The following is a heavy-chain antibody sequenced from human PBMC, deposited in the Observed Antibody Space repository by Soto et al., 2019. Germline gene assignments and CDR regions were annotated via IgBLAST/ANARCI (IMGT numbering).Heavy chain of an antibody. J-gene: IGHJ4*02. D-gene: IGHD3-3*01. V-gene: IGHV1-18*01. CDR1: GYTFTSYG. CDR2: ISAYNGST. Sequence: ASVKVSCKASGYTFTSYGISWVRQAPGQGLEWMGWISAYNGSTNYAQKLQGRVTMTTDTSTSTAYMELRSLRSDDTAVYYCARGTTFTISTEIGYRTGPYYFDYWGQGTLVTVSS. CDR3: ARGTTFTISTEIGYRTGPYYFDY.